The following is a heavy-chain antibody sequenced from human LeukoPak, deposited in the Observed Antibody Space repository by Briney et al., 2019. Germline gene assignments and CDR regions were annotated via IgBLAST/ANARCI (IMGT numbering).Heavy chain of an antibody. V-gene: IGHV3-66*01. J-gene: IGHJ4*02. CDR3: AREGYSYGFDY. CDR1: GFTFSDYY. Sequence: PGGSLRLSCAASGFTFSDYYMSWIRQAPGKGLEWVSVICSGGSTYYADSVKGRFTISRDNSKNTLYLQMNSLRAEDTAVYYCAREGYSYGFDYWGQGTLVTVSS. CDR2: ICSGGST. D-gene: IGHD5-18*01.